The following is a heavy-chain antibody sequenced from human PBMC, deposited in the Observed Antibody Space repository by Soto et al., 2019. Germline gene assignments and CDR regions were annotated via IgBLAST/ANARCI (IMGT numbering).Heavy chain of an antibody. CDR2: IGPRGRDT. Sequence: VGSVRLSCAGSGFTINSHAMGWVRQTPEKGLEWVSAIGPRGRDTYYADSVKGRFIISRDNSKNTVSLQMNSLRAEDTAVYYCAILGGTYYAFDFWGQGTLVTVSS. D-gene: IGHD1-26*01. J-gene: IGHJ3*01. V-gene: IGHV3-23*01. CDR3: AILGGTYYAFDF. CDR1: GFTINSHA.